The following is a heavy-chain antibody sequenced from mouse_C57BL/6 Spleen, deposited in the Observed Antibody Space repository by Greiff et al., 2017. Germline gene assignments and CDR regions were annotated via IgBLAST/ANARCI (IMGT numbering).Heavy chain of an antibody. Sequence: EVQLQQSGPELVKPGASVKIPCKASGYTFTDYNMDWVKQSHGKSLEWIGDIHPNNGGTIYNQKFKGKATLTVDKSSSTAYMELRSLTSEDTAVYYCARGVGYYWYFDVWGTGTTVTVSS. D-gene: IGHD3-2*02. CDR1: GYTFTDYN. J-gene: IGHJ1*03. CDR3: ARGVGYYWYFDV. V-gene: IGHV1-18*01. CDR2: IHPNNGGT.